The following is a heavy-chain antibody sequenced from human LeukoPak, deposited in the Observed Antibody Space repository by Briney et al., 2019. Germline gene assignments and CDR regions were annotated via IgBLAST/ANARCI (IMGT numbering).Heavy chain of an antibody. J-gene: IGHJ6*02. D-gene: IGHD2-2*03. CDR3: ARDGYCSSTSCRNGMGV. V-gene: IGHV1-2*02. CDR1: GYTFTGYY. CDR2: INPNSGGT. Sequence: ASVKVSCKASGYTFTGYYMHWVRQAPGQGLEWMGWINPNSGGTNYAQKFQGRVTMTRDTSISTAYMELSRLRSDDTAVYYCARDGYCSSTSCRNGMGVWGQGTTVTVSS.